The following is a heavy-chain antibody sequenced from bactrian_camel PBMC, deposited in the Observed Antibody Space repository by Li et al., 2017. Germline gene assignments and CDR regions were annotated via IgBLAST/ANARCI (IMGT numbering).Heavy chain of an antibody. CDR1: GHSRGSNC. Sequence: HVQLVESGGGSVQTGGSLRLSCVVSGHSRGSNCVGWVRQRPGKGLEWVSTINSGGSTTYYADSVKGRSTISRDNAKNTLYLQINTLKTEDAAVYYCVTQAEYANYADFGYWGQGTQVTVS. CDR2: INSGGSTT. V-gene: IGHV3S14*01. D-gene: IGHD3*01. CDR3: VTQAEYANYADFGY. J-gene: IGHJ6*01.